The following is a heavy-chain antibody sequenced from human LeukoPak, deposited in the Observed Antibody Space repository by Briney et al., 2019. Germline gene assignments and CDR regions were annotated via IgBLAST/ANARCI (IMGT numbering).Heavy chain of an antibody. V-gene: IGHV1-69*13. D-gene: IGHD3-9*01. CDR1: GGTFSSYA. CDR2: IIPIFGTA. Sequence: RASVKVSCKASGGTFSSYAISWVRQAPGQGLERMGGIIPIFGTANYAQKFQGRVTITADESTSTAYMELSSLRSEDTAVYYCARVPDYDIVGEYYYYYYMDVWGKGTTVTVSS. CDR3: ARVPDYDIVGEYYYYYYMDV. J-gene: IGHJ6*03.